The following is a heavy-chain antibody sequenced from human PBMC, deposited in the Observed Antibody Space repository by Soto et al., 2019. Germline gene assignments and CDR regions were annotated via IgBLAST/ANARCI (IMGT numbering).Heavy chain of an antibody. J-gene: IGHJ4*02. CDR1: NYTFTFYG. Sequence: QVQLVQSGTEVKRPGSSVKVSCKASNYTFTFYGITSVRQAPGQGLEWMGGSSADNGRTNYAHKFQDRVTMTADTSTSTADMELRSLRSDDTAVYYCARGRRVGPIFLDYWVQGTLVTAAS. V-gene: IGHV1-18*01. CDR3: ARGRRVGPIFLDY. D-gene: IGHD1-26*01. CDR2: SSADNGRT.